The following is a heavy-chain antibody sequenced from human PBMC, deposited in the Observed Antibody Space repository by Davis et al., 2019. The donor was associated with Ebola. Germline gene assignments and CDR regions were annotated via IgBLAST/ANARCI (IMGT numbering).Heavy chain of an antibody. Sequence: GGSLRLSCAASGFTFSGSAMHWVRQASGRGLEWVGRIRSKANSYATTYAASVKGRFTISRDDSKNTAYLQMNSLKTDDTAVYYCTNRKSEYWGQGTLVTVSS. CDR2: IRSKANSYAT. V-gene: IGHV3-73*01. CDR1: GFTFSGSA. J-gene: IGHJ4*02. CDR3: TNRKSEY.